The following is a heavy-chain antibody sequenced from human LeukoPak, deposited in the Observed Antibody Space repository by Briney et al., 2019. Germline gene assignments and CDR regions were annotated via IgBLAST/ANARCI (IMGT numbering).Heavy chain of an antibody. CDR2: ISSSGSTI. CDR3: ARGDLGFDAFDI. Sequence: GGSLRLSCAASGFTFSSYEMNWVRQAPGKGLEWVSYISSSGSTIYYADSVKGRFTISRDNAKNSLYLQMNSLRAEDTAVYYCARGDLGFDAFDIWGQGTMVTVSS. V-gene: IGHV3-48*03. CDR1: GFTFSSYE. J-gene: IGHJ3*02.